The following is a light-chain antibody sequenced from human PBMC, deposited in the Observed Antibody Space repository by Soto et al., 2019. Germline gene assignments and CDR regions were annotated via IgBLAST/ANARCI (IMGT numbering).Light chain of an antibody. CDR2: EAS. J-gene: IGKJ5*01. CDR1: QTVGSS. CDR3: QQRSNWPT. V-gene: IGKV3-11*01. Sequence: IVLTQSAATLSLSPGERATLSCRASQTVGSSLAWYQQKPGQAPRLLIYEASNRATGIPARFSGSGSGTDFTLTISSLEPEDFAVYYCQQRSNWPTFGQGTRLEIK.